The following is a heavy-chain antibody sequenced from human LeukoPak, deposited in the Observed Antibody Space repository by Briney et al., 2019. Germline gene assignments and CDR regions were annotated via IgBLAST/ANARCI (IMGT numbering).Heavy chain of an antibody. CDR2: IIPIFGTA. CDR3: ARGWGSGSSDIFQFDY. J-gene: IGHJ4*02. D-gene: IGHD3-10*01. Sequence: SVKVSCKASGGTFSSYAISWVRQAPGQGLEWMGGIIPIFGTANYAQKFQGRVTITADESTSTAYMELSSLRSEDTAVYYCARGWGSGSSDIFQFDYWGQGTLVTVSS. CDR1: GGTFSSYA. V-gene: IGHV1-69*13.